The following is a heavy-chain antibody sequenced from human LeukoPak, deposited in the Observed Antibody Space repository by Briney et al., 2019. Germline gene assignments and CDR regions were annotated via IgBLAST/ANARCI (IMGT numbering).Heavy chain of an antibody. V-gene: IGHV3-53*04. J-gene: IGHJ4*02. CDR2: IYSGGNT. Sequence: GGSLRLSCAASGFTVGSNYMSWVRQAPGKGLEWVSVIYSGGNTYYADSVKGRFTISRHNSKNTVYLHMKSLRPEDTAVYYCARRWDFDYWGQGTLVTVSS. CDR3: ARRWDFDY. CDR1: GFTVGSNY.